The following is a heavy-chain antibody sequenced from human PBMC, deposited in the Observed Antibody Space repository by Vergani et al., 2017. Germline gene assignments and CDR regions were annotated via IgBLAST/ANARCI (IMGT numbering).Heavy chain of an antibody. J-gene: IGHJ6*02. V-gene: IGHV1-69-2*01. CDR2: VDPEDGET. D-gene: IGHD4-17*01. CDR1: GYTFTDHY. Sequence: EVQLVQSGAEVKKPGATMKISCKVSGYTFTDHYMHWVKQAPGKGLEWMGLVDPEDGETIYAEKFKGRVTIAADTSTDTAHLELSSLRSEDTAVYYCATPQTVTTGGMEVRSQGTTVIVAS. CDR3: ATPQTVTTGGMEV.